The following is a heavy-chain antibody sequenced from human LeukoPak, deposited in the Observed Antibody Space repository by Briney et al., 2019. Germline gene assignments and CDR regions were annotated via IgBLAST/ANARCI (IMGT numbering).Heavy chain of an antibody. CDR2: IFHSGST. J-gene: IGHJ4*02. D-gene: IGHD3-22*01. Sequence: SETLSLTCTVSRTSISSYYWSWIRQPPGNGLEWIGYIFHSGSTNHNPSLKSRVTISQDTSKNQFSLKLSSVTAADTAVYYCASSYDSSGYSYYFDYWGQGTLVTVSS. CDR1: RTSISSYY. CDR3: ASSYDSSGYSYYFDY. V-gene: IGHV4-59*01.